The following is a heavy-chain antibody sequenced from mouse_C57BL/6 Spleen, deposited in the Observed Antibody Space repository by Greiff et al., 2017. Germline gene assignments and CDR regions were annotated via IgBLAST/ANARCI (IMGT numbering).Heavy chain of an antibody. CDR1: GYSFTGYY. CDR3: AAGTDY. CDR2: INPSTGGT. D-gene: IGHD4-1*01. V-gene: IGHV1-42*01. Sequence: VQLQQPGPELVKPGASVKISCKASGYSFTGYYMNWVKQSPEKSLEWIGEINPSTGGTTYNQKFKAKATLTVDKSSSTAYMQLKSLTSEDSAVYYCAAGTDYWGQGTTLTVSS. J-gene: IGHJ2*01.